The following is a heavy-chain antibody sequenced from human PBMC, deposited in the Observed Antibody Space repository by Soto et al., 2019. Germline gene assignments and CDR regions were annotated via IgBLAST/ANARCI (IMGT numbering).Heavy chain of an antibody. CDR1: GFTFSSYA. J-gene: IGHJ4*02. Sequence: QVQLVESGGGVVQPGRSLRLSCAASGFTFSSYAMHWVRQAPGKGLEWVAVISYDGSNKYYADSVKGRFTISRDNSKNTLYQQMNSLRADDTAVYYCARDHQPGHYYDSSGYYLDYWGQGTLVTVSS. V-gene: IGHV3-30-3*01. CDR3: ARDHQPGHYYDSSGYYLDY. D-gene: IGHD3-22*01. CDR2: ISYDGSNK.